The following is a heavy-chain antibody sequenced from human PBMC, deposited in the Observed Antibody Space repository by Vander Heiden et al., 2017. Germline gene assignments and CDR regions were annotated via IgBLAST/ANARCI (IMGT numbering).Heavy chain of an antibody. CDR1: GFTFSSYS. CDR3: ARDRGGPYSGSYFDY. D-gene: IGHD1-26*01. CDR2: ISSSSSTI. Sequence: EVQLVESGGGLVQPGGSLRLFCAASGFTFSSYSMNWVRQAPGKGLEWVSYISSSSSTIYYADSVKGRFTISRDNAKNSLYLQMNSLRAEDTAVYYCARDRGGPYSGSYFDYWGQGTLVTVSS. J-gene: IGHJ4*02. V-gene: IGHV3-48*01.